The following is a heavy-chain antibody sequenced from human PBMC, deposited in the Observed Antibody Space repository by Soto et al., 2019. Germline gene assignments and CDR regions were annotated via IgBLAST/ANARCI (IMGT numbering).Heavy chain of an antibody. CDR1: GGSISSYY. Sequence: SETLSLTCTVSGGSISSYYWSWIRQPPGKGLEWIGYIYYSGNTNYNPSLKSRVTISVDPSKNQFSLRLSSVTAADTAVYYCAKSLWDTSGWKTYYWGQGTLVTVSS. J-gene: IGHJ4*02. D-gene: IGHD6-19*01. V-gene: IGHV4-59*01. CDR3: AKSLWDTSGWKTYY. CDR2: IYYSGNT.